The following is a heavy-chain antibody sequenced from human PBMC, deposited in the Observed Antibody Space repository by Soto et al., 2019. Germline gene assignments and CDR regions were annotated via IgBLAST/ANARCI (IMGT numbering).Heavy chain of an antibody. CDR2: ISDDGINK. CDR3: ARRLTTSVTAMGY. D-gene: IGHD4-17*01. J-gene: IGHJ4*02. V-gene: IGHV3-30-3*01. Sequence: QVQLVESGGGVVQPGRSLRLSCSASGFTFSDYAIHWVRQAPGKGLERVAVISDDGINKYTADSVKGRFIISRDNSKNTVFLQMSSLGPEDTAVYYCARRLTTSVTAMGYWGQGTLVTVSS. CDR1: GFTFSDYA.